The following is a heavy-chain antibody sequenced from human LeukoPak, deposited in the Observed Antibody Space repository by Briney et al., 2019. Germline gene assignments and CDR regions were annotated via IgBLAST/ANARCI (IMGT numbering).Heavy chain of an antibody. CDR2: INQGGRT. J-gene: IGHJ6*03. CDR1: GGSFSDYL. Sequence: SETLSLTCAVDGGSFSDYLWTWIRQSPGKGLEWIGEINQGGRTNFNPSLKSRVTISADRSKYHFSLTLRSVTAADTAVYYCARGKRVWFGELMTSFSYFYIDVWGRGTTVIVSS. D-gene: IGHD3-10*01. CDR3: ARGKRVWFGELMTSFSYFYIDV. V-gene: IGHV4-34*01.